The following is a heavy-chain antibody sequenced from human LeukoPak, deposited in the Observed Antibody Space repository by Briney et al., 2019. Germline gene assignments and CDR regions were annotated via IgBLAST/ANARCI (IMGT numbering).Heavy chain of an antibody. Sequence: GGSLRLSCATSGFTFSYYGIHWVRQAPGKGLEWVAVMWSNGIRKYYTDSVKGRFTVSRDTSKNTQYLEMSSLRVEDTAVYYCTRDADTSGHYDIFDIWGQGTMVTVSS. CDR3: TRDADTSGHYDIFDI. J-gene: IGHJ3*02. CDR1: GFTFSYYG. CDR2: MWSNGIRK. V-gene: IGHV3-33*01. D-gene: IGHD6-19*01.